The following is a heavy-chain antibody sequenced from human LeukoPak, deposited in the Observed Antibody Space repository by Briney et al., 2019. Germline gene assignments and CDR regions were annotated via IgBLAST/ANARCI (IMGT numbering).Heavy chain of an antibody. Sequence: SQTLSLTCTVSGGSISSGDYYWSWIRQPPGKGLEWIGEIYHSGSTNYNPSLKSRVTISVDKSKNQFSLKVSSVTAADTAVYYCAREGGYSSSWGYYYYGMDVWGQGTTVTVSS. V-gene: IGHV4-30-4*01. D-gene: IGHD6-13*01. CDR1: GGSISSGDYY. CDR2: IYHSGST. J-gene: IGHJ6*02. CDR3: AREGGYSSSWGYYYYGMDV.